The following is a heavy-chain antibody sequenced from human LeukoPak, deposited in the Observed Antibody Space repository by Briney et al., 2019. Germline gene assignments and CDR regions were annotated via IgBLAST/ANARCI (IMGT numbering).Heavy chain of an antibody. CDR2: INQSGST. D-gene: IGHD3-3*01. J-gene: IGHJ3*02. V-gene: IGHV4-34*01. CDR1: GGSFSGYY. CDR3: ARGLECLLSTTDAFDM. Sequence: KPSETLSLSCAVYGGSFSGYYWGWIRQPPGKGLEWDGEINQSGSTNKEPSRKSRVTISVDTSKNQFSLKLSSVTAADTAVYYCARGLECLLSTTDAFDMGGQETMVSV.